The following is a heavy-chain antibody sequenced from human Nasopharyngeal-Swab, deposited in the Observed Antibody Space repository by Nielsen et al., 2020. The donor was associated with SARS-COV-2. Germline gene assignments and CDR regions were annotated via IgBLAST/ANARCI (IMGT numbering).Heavy chain of an antibody. CDR1: GYTFTSYY. CDR2: FDPEDGET. J-gene: IGHJ5*02. Sequence: ASVKVSCKASGYTFTSYYMHWVRQAPGKGLEWMGGFDPEDGETIYAQKFQGRVTMTEDTSTDTAYMELSSLRSEDTAVYYCATSPIFGVFNWFDPWGQGTLVTVSS. D-gene: IGHD3-3*01. CDR3: ATSPIFGVFNWFDP. V-gene: IGHV1-24*01.